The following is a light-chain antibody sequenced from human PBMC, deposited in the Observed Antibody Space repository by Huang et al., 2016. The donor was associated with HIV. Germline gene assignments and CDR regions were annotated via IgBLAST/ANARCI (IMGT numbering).Light chain of an antibody. V-gene: IGKV4-1*01. CDR1: PSILYSSTDKSY. CDR3: QQYYSSPFT. CDR2: WAS. J-gene: IGKJ3*01. Sequence: DIVMTQSPDSLAVSLGERATINCKSSPSILYSSTDKSYLAWYHQKPGQPPKLLIYWASTRESGVPDRFRGSGSGTDFTLTISSLQAEDVAVYYCQQYYSSPFTFGPGTKVDIK.